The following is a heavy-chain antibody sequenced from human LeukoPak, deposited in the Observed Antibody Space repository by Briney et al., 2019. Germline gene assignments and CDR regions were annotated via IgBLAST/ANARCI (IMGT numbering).Heavy chain of an antibody. CDR3: AKDFSDFWSGLDY. J-gene: IGHJ4*02. D-gene: IGHD3-3*01. CDR1: GFTFSSYG. CDR2: ISYDGSNK. Sequence: GGSQRLSCAASGFTFSSYGMHWVRQAPGKGLEWVAVISYDGSNKYYADSVKGRFTISRDNSKNTLYLQMNSLRAEDTAVYYCAKDFSDFWSGLDYWGQGTLVTVSS. V-gene: IGHV3-30*18.